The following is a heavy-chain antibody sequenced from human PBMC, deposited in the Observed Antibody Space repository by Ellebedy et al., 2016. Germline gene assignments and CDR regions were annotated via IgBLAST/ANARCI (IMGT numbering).Heavy chain of an antibody. CDR3: ARGSAEGRAFDY. CDR1: AYTFTRYA. J-gene: IGHJ4*02. V-gene: IGHV1-3*01. CDR2: INGGNGKT. Sequence: ASVKVSCKTSAYTFTRYAIHWVRQAPGQRLEWMGWINGGNGKTKYSEKFQDRVTITGDTPASTAYMELRRLTSEDTAVYYCARGSAEGRAFDYWGQGTLVTVSS. D-gene: IGHD3-10*01.